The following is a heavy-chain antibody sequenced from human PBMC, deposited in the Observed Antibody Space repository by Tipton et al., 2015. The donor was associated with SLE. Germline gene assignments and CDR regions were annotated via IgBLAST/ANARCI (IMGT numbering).Heavy chain of an antibody. CDR3: AREGSSSSPGLVDP. V-gene: IGHV1-8*02. D-gene: IGHD6-13*01. J-gene: IGHJ5*02. Sequence: QLVQSGAEVKKPGASVKVSCKASGYTFTSYGISWVRQATGQGPEWMGWMNPNSGNTGYAQQFQGRVTMTRNTSISTAYMELSSLRSDDTAVYYCAREGSSSSPGLVDPWGQGTLVTVSS. CDR1: GYTFTSYG. CDR2: MNPNSGNT.